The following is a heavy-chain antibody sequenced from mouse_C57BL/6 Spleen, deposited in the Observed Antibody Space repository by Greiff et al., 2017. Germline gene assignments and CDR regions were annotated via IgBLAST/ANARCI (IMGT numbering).Heavy chain of an antibody. CDR1: GYTFTSYW. D-gene: IGHD1-1*01. V-gene: IGHV1-55*01. CDR3: ARGPHYYGSSAMDY. CDR2: IYPGSGST. J-gene: IGHJ4*01. Sequence: QVQLQQPGAELVKPGASVKMSCKASGYTFTSYWITWVKQRPGQGLEWIGDIYPGSGSTNYNEKFKSKATLTVDTSSSTAYMQLSSLTSEDSAVYYCARGPHYYGSSAMDYWGQGTSVTVSS.